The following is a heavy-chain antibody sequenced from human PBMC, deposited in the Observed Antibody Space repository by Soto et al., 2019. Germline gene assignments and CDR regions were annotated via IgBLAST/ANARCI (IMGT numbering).Heavy chain of an antibody. J-gene: IGHJ6*02. D-gene: IGHD6-6*01. Sequence: ASVKVSCKASGYTFTSYYMHWVRQAPGQGLEWMGIINPSGGSTSYAQKFQGRVTMTRDTSTSTVYMELSSLRAEDTAVYYCARKVKQLVYGMDVWGQGTTVTVSS. CDR3: ARKVKQLVYGMDV. CDR2: INPSGGST. CDR1: GYTFTSYY. V-gene: IGHV1-46*01.